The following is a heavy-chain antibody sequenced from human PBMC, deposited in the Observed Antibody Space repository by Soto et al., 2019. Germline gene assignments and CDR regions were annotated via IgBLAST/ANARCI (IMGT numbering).Heavy chain of an antibody. V-gene: IGHV3-30*18. CDR1: GFTFTRHG. D-gene: IGHD6-6*01. CDR2: ISYDGSNK. Sequence: QVQLVDSGGGVVQPGTSLRLSCAASGFTFTRHGMHWVRQAPGKGLERVAFISYDGSNKYYVDSVKGRFTISRDNSRNRRYLQMNSLRAEDTAVYYCAKDSGVVGSSSSALRNNYYYMDVWGEGTRVTVSS. J-gene: IGHJ6*03. CDR3: AKDSGVVGSSSSALRNNYYYMDV.